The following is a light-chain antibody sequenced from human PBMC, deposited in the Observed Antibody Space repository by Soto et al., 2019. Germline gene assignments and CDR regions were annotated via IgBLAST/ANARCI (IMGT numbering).Light chain of an antibody. CDR1: QSISTY. V-gene: IGKV1-39*01. CDR3: QQSYSIPC. J-gene: IGKJ3*01. CDR2: AAS. Sequence: DIQMTQSPSSLSASVGDRITITCRASQSISTYLNWYQQKPGKAPKLLIYAASSLQNGVPSRFSGSPSRTLFTLTISILQPEDFATYFCQQSYSIPCFGPGTKVESK.